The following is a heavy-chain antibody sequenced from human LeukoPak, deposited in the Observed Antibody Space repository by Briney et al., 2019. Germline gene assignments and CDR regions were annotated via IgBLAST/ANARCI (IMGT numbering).Heavy chain of an antibody. J-gene: IGHJ3*02. V-gene: IGHV3-23*01. CDR1: GFIFSSYT. CDR3: AREGVRGSEAIDAFDI. D-gene: IGHD3-10*01. Sequence: GGSLRLSCAASGFIFSSYTMSWVRQAPGKGLEWVSTVGGSASGTFYADSVKGRFTISRDNAKNLLLLQMNSLRAEDTAVYYCAREGVRGSEAIDAFDIWGQGTLVTVSS. CDR2: VGGSASGT.